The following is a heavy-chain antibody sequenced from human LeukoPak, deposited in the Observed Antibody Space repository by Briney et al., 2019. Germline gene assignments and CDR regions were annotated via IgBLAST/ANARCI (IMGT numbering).Heavy chain of an antibody. V-gene: IGHV3-74*01. J-gene: IGHJ5*02. CDR3: AKDLYYDSSGYYWFDP. CDR1: GFTLSTYW. Sequence: GGSLRLSCAASGFTLSTYWMHWVRQAPGKGLVWVARINSDGGSTSYADSVKGRFTISRDNAKNTLNLQMNSLRVEDTALYYCAKDLYYDSSGYYWFDPWGQGTLVTVSS. D-gene: IGHD3-22*01. CDR2: INSDGGST.